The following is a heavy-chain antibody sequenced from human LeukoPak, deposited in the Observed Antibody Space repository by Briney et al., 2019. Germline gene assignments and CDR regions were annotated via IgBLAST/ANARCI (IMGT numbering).Heavy chain of an antibody. J-gene: IGHJ5*02. CDR1: GFTFNNYA. V-gene: IGHV3-23*01. Sequence: GGSLRLSCAASGFTFNNYAMSWVRQAPGKGPEWLSAISGSGGSTTDADSAKGRFTTSRDNSKSTLYLQMNSLRAEDTAIYYCAKIFHTDGYYLGEHLFDAWGQGTPVTVSS. CDR3: AKIFHTDGYYLGEHLFDA. D-gene: IGHD3-22*01. CDR2: ISGSGGST.